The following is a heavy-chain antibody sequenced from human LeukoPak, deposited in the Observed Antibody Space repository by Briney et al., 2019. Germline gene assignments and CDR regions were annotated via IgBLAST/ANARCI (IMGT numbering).Heavy chain of an antibody. CDR3: AAAYSSSWRDY. V-gene: IGHV3-11*01. CDR2: ISSSGSTI. J-gene: IGHJ4*02. Sequence: RGSLRLSCAASGFTFSDYYMSWIRQAPGKGLEWVSYISSSGSTIYYADSVKGRFTISRDNAKNSLYLQMNSLRAEDTAVYYCAAAYSSSWRDYWGQGTLVTVSS. CDR1: GFTFSDYY. D-gene: IGHD6-13*01.